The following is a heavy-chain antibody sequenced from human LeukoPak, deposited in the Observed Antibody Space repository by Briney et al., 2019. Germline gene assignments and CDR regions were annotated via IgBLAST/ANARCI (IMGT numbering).Heavy chain of an antibody. J-gene: IGHJ4*02. CDR2: SYYSGST. Sequence: PSETLSLTCTVSGGSISSSSYYWGWIRQPPGKGLEWIGSSYYSGSTYYNPSLKSRVTISVDTSKNQFSLQLTSVTAADTAVYYCAVEEFDFWGQGTLVTVSS. V-gene: IGHV4-39*01. CDR3: AVEEFDF. D-gene: IGHD5-24*01. CDR1: GGSISSSSYY.